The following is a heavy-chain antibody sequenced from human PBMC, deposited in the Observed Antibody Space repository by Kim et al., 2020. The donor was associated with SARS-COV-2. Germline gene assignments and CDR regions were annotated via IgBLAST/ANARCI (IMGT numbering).Heavy chain of an antibody. CDR3: ARRGRLGDGYNANYYYYHGMDV. CDR2: IDPSDSYT. D-gene: IGHD3-16*01. Sequence: GESLKISCKGSGYSFSSYWISWVRQMPGKGLEWMGRIDPSDSYTNYSPSFQGHVTIPTDKSINTAYLQWSSLKASDTAMYYCARRGRLGDGYNANYYYYHGMDVWGQGTTVTVSS. V-gene: IGHV5-10-1*01. J-gene: IGHJ6*02. CDR1: GYSFSSYW.